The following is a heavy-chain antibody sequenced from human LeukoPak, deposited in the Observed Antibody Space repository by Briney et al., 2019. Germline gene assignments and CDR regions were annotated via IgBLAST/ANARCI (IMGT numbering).Heavy chain of an antibody. Sequence: PSETLSLTCTVSGGSISSRSYYWGWIRQPPGKGLEWIGSIYYSGSTYYNPSLKSRVTISLNTSKNQFSLKLSSVTAADTAEYYCARAFWSGPFDYWGQGTLVTVSS. CDR3: ARAFWSGPFDY. CDR1: GGSISSRSYY. J-gene: IGHJ4*02. V-gene: IGHV4-39*07. CDR2: IYYSGST. D-gene: IGHD3-3*01.